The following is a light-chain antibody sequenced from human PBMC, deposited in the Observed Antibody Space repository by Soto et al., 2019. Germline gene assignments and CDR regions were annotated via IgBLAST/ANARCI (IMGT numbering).Light chain of an antibody. J-gene: IGKJ2*01. V-gene: IGKV1-39*01. CDR3: QQSWRSPFT. CDR2: AAS. CDR1: QTVATS. Sequence: DIQMTQSPSSLSASVRDRVTITCRASQTVATSLSWYQQKPGKAPKLLIYAASTLQSGVPSRFSGSGSATGFTLTINSLQPEDFGSYYCQQSWRSPFTFGQGTKLEIK.